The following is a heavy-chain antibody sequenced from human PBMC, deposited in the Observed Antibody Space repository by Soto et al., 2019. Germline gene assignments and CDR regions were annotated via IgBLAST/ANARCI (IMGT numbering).Heavy chain of an antibody. D-gene: IGHD3-16*01. CDR2: ISGSGGST. CDR1: GFTFSSYA. J-gene: IGHJ4*02. V-gene: IGHV3-23*01. Sequence: EVQLLESGGGLVQPGGSLRLSCAASGFTFSSYAMSWVRQAPGKGLEWVSAISGSGGSTYYADSVKGRFTISRDNSKNTLYLRMNSLRAADTALYYYAKEGGGGLAAQPFDYWGQGTLVTVSS. CDR3: AKEGGGGLAAQPFDY.